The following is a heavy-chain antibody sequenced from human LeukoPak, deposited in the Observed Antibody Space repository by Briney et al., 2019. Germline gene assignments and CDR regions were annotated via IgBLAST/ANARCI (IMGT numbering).Heavy chain of an antibody. CDR2: INGDGRTA. D-gene: IGHD6-13*01. Sequence: GGSLRLSCAVSGFTFSIYWMHWVRQAPGEGLVWVSRINGDGRTATYADSVKGRFTISRDNSKNTLYLQMNSLRAEDTAVYYCAKSGTRSSWSPRVKTYLDYWGQGTLVTVSS. J-gene: IGHJ4*02. CDR3: AKSGTRSSWSPRVKTYLDY. V-gene: IGHV3-74*01. CDR1: GFTFSIYW.